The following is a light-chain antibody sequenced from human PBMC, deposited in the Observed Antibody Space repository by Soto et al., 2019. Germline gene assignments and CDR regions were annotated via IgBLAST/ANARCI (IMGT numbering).Light chain of an antibody. CDR3: SSYTSSSTRV. J-gene: IGLJ1*01. CDR1: SSDIGDYNY. CDR2: DVS. Sequence: QSVLTQPASVSGSPGQSITISCTGTSSDIGDYNYVSWYQQHPGKAPKLMIYDVSNRPSGVSNRFSGSKSSNTASLTISGLQAEDEADYYCSSYTSSSTRVFGTGTKVTVL. V-gene: IGLV2-14*01.